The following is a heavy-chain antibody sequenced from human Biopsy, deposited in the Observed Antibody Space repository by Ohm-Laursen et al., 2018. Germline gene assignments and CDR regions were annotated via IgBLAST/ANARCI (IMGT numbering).Heavy chain of an antibody. Sequence: GTLSLTCAVYNVSFSSFYWSWTRQPPGKGLEWIGHIYYSVMTNYNPSLQSRVSISVDTSRNQVSLTLSSVTAADTAVYYCARDSGILNYGNFKYYHYYGMDVWGQGTKVTVSS. CDR3: ARDSGILNYGNFKYYHYYGMDV. CDR2: IYYSVMT. V-gene: IGHV4-59*01. CDR1: NVSFSSFY. J-gene: IGHJ6*02. D-gene: IGHD4-11*01.